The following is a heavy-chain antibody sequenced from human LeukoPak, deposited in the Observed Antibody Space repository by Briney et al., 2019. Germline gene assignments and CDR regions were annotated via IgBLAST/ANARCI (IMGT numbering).Heavy chain of an antibody. Sequence: SQTLSLTCTVSGGSISSGGYYWSWIRQHPGKGLEWIGYIYYSGSTYYNPSLKSRVTISVDTSKNQFSLKLSSVTAADTAVYYCARDKGLWFGDSNWFDPWGQETLVTVSS. CDR3: ARDKGLWFGDSNWFDP. J-gene: IGHJ5*02. CDR1: GGSISSGGYY. D-gene: IGHD3-10*01. CDR2: IYYSGST. V-gene: IGHV4-31*03.